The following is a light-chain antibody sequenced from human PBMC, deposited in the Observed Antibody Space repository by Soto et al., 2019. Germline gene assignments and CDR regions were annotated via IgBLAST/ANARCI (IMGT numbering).Light chain of an antibody. CDR2: GNS. V-gene: IGLV1-40*01. CDR3: QSYDSSLSGWV. CDR1: SSTIGAGYD. Sequence: QSVLTQPPSVSGAPGRRVTISCTGASSTIGAGYDVHWYQQLPGKPPKLLIYGNSNRPSGVPDRFSGSKSGTSASLAITGLQAEDEADYYCQSYDSSLSGWVFGGGTKLTVL. J-gene: IGLJ3*02.